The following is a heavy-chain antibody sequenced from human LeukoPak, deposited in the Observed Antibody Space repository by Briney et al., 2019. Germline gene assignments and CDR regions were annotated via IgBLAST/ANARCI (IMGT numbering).Heavy chain of an antibody. V-gene: IGHV4-61*02. CDR2: IYTSGST. CDR3: ARGGPYYFDY. CDR1: GGSISSGSYY. D-gene: IGHD3-16*01. Sequence: SQTLSLTCTVSGGSISSGSYYWSWIRQPAGKGLEWIGRIYTSGSTNYNPSLKSRVTISVDTSKNQFSLKLSSVTAADTAVYYCARGGPYYFDYWGQGTLVTVSS. J-gene: IGHJ4*02.